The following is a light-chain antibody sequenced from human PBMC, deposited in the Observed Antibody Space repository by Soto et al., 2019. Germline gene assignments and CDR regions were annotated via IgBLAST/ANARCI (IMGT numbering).Light chain of an antibody. CDR3: AAWDDSLNGVV. CDR1: SSNIGSNT. CDR2: SNN. V-gene: IGLV1-44*01. J-gene: IGLJ2*01. Sequence: QSVLTQPPSASGTPGQRVTISCSGSSSNIGSNTVNWYQQLPGTAPKLLIYSNNQRPSGVPDRFSGSKSATSASLAISGLQYEEEADYYCAAWDDSLNGVVFGGGTKLTVL.